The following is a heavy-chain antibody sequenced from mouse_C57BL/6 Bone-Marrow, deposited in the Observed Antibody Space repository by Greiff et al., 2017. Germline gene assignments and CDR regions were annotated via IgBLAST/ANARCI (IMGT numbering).Heavy chain of an antibody. CDR2: IDPETGGT. J-gene: IGHJ1*03. Sequence: VHLLQSGAELVRPGASVTLSCKASGYTFTDYEMPWVKQTPVHGLEWIGAIDPETGGTAYTQNFKGKAILTADKASSTAYMELRSLTSEDSAVYYCARSEYGDFDVWGTGTTVTVSS. V-gene: IGHV1-15*01. CDR3: ARSEYGDFDV. CDR1: GYTFTDYE.